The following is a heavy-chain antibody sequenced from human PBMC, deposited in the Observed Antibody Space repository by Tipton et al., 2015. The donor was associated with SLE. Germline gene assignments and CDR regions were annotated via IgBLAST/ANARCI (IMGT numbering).Heavy chain of an antibody. CDR2: ISWHSNSM. Sequence: SLRLSCAASGFTFSTYTLHWVRQAPGKGLEWLSGISWHSNSMVYADSVRGRFTISRDNAQSSLYLQMNRLSSDDTAVYYCARETSSGAFDIWGQGTMVTVSS. J-gene: IGHJ3*02. CDR1: GFTFSTYT. V-gene: IGHV3-21*06. D-gene: IGHD3-10*01. CDR3: ARETSSGAFDI.